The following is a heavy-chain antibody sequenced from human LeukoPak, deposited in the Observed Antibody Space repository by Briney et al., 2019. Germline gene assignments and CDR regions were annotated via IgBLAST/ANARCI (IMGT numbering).Heavy chain of an antibody. CDR1: RGSISASIRSYY. V-gene: IGHV4-4*09. CDR2: ISSSGST. J-gene: IGHJ4*02. Sequence: KPSETLSLTCTVSRGSISASIRSYYWSWLRQPPGKGLEWIGYISSSGSTNDNPSLRSRVTISVDTSKNQFFLNPSSVSAADTAVYYCARVPLGYSGAYYFDYWGPGTLVTVSP. D-gene: IGHD5-12*01. CDR3: ARVPLGYSGAYYFDY.